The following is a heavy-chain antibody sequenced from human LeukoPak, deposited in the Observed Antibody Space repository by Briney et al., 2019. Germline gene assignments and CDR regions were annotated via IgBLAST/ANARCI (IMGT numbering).Heavy chain of an antibody. CDR1: GFTCNNYA. CDR3: SKWGDYDVLTGYYDSDF. J-gene: IGHJ4*02. D-gene: IGHD3-9*01. Sequence: GGSLRLSCAASGFTCNNYAMSWVRQAPGKGLEWVSAILGSGRSAYYADSVKGRFTISRDNSKNSLFLQMNSLRVEDTALYYCSKWGDYDVLTGYYDSDFWGQGTLVTVSA. V-gene: IGHV3-23*01. CDR2: ILGSGRSA.